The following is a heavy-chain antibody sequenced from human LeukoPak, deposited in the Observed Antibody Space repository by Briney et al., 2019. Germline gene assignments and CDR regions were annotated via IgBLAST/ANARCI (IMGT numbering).Heavy chain of an antibody. V-gene: IGHV4-61*08. CDR2: IYYSGST. CDR1: GGSISSGGYY. J-gene: IGHJ4*02. D-gene: IGHD2-8*02. CDR3: ARSYGLLAFDY. Sequence: PSETLSLTCTVSGGSISSGGYYWSWIRQHPGKGLEWIGYIYYSGSTNYNPSLKSRVTISVDTSKNQFSLKLSSVTAADTAVYYCARSYGLLAFDYWGQGTLVTVSS.